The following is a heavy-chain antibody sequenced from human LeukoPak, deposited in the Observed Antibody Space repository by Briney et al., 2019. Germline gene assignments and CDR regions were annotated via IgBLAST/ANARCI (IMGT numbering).Heavy chain of an antibody. V-gene: IGHV3-48*04. Sequence: GGSLRLSCAASGFTFSSYSMNWVRQAPGKGLEWVSYISSSSSAIYYADSVKGRFTVSRDNAKNSLYLQMNSLRAEDTAVYYCARCSGWYRGGDYFDYWGQGTLVTVSS. CDR3: ARCSGWYRGGDYFDY. D-gene: IGHD6-19*01. CDR2: ISSSSSAI. J-gene: IGHJ4*02. CDR1: GFTFSSYS.